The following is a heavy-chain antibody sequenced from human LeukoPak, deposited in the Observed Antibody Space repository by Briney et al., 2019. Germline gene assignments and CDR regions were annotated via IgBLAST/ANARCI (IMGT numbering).Heavy chain of an antibody. J-gene: IGHJ4*02. Sequence: GGSLRLSCAASGFTFSSYGMSWVRQAPGRGLEWVSTISATAADTFYADSVKGRFTISRDNSKNTLYLQMNSLRADDTAVFYCATHTSSWYNFDYWGQGILVTVSS. CDR3: ATHTSSWYNFDY. CDR1: GFTFSSYG. D-gene: IGHD6-13*01. CDR2: ISATAADT. V-gene: IGHV3-23*01.